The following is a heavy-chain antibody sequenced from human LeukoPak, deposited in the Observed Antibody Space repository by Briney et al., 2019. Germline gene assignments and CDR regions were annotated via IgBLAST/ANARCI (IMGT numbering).Heavy chain of an antibody. CDR3: SARLVAGPTTSFDY. D-gene: IGHD6-19*01. CDR1: GGSISSYY. Sequence: SETLSLTCTVSGGSISSYYWTWIRQPPGKELEWLGYIFYSGITNYNPSLKSRVTISLDTSKNQFSLKLSSVTAADTAVYYCSARLVAGPTTSFDYWGQGTLVTVSS. V-gene: IGHV4-59*12. J-gene: IGHJ4*02. CDR2: IFYSGIT.